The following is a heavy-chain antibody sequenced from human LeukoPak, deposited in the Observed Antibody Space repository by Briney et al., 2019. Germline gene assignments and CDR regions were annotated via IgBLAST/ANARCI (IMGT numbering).Heavy chain of an antibody. Sequence: SQTLSLTCTVSGGSISSGGYYWSWIRQHPGKGLEWIGYIYYSGSTYYNPSLKSRVTISVDTSKNQFSLKLSSVTAADTAVYYCVSTPDYGDYVLGYWGQGTLVTVSS. J-gene: IGHJ4*02. CDR2: IYYSGST. D-gene: IGHD4-17*01. CDR3: VSTPDYGDYVLGY. CDR1: GGSISSGGYY. V-gene: IGHV4-31*03.